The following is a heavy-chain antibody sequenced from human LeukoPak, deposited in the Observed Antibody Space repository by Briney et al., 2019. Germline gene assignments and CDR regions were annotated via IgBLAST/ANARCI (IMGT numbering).Heavy chain of an antibody. V-gene: IGHV1-8*01. CDR3: TWLAQQLIQQYNWFDP. CDR1: GYTFTSYD. D-gene: IGHD6-13*01. Sequence: ASVKVSCKASGYTFTSYDINWVRQATGQGLEWMGWMNPNSGNTGYAQKFQGRVTMTRNTSISTAYMELSSLRSEDTAVYYCTWLAQQLIQQYNWFDPWGQGTLVTVSS. J-gene: IGHJ5*02. CDR2: MNPNSGNT.